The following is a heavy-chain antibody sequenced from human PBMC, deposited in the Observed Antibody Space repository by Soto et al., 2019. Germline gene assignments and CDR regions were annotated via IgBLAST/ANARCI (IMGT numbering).Heavy chain of an antibody. CDR3: AADVYCSGGSCYGLFDY. D-gene: IGHD2-15*01. J-gene: IGHJ4*02. CDR2: IVVGSGNT. CDR1: GFTFTSSA. Sequence: QMQLVQSGPEVKKPGTSVKVSCKASGFTFTSSAMQWVRQARGQRLEWIGWIVVGSGNTNYAQKFQERVTITRDMSTSTGYMELSSLRSEDTAVYYCAADVYCSGGSCYGLFDYWGQGTLVTVSS. V-gene: IGHV1-58*02.